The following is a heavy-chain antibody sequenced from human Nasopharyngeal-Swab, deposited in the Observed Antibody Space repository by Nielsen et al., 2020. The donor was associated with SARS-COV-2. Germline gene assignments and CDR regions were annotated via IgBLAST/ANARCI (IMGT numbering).Heavy chain of an antibody. Sequence: GGSLRLSCAASGFTFSSYGMHWVRQAPGKGLEWVAVISYDGSNKYYADSVKGRFTISRDNSKNTLYLQMNSLRAEDTAVYYCRRMANWGDVDYWGQGTLVTVSS. CDR3: RRMANWGDVDY. CDR2: ISYDGSNK. V-gene: IGHV3-30*03. J-gene: IGHJ4*02. CDR1: GFTFSSYG. D-gene: IGHD3-16*01.